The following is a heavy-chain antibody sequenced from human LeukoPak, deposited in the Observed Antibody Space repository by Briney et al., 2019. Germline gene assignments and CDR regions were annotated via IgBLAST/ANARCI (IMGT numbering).Heavy chain of an antibody. CDR1: GGSISSSSYY. D-gene: IGHD6-6*01. J-gene: IGHJ5*02. CDR2: IYYSGST. V-gene: IGHV4-39*01. CDR3: AGAARTAPFDP. Sequence: PSETLSLTCTVSGGSISSSSYYWGWIRQPPGKGLEWIGSIYYSGSTYYNPSLKSRVTISVDTSKNQFSLKLSSVTAADTAVYYCAGAARTAPFDPWGQGTLVTVSS.